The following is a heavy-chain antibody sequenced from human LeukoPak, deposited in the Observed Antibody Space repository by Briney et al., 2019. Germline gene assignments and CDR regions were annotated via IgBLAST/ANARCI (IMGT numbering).Heavy chain of an antibody. CDR2: ISSSGSYI. J-gene: IGHJ1*01. D-gene: IGHD3-3*01. Sequence: GGSLRLSCAGSGFSFSGYSMNWVRQAPRKGLEWVSSISSSGSYIRYADSVKGRFTISRDNAKNSLYLQMNSLRAEDTAVYYCARDGVKTASLRSEDYYDFWSGYQSEYFQHWGQGTLVTVSS. CDR3: ARDGVKTASLRSEDYYDFWSGYQSEYFQH. V-gene: IGHV3-21*01. CDR1: GFSFSGYS.